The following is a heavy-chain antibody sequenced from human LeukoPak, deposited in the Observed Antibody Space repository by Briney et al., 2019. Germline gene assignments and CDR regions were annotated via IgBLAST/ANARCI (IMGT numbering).Heavy chain of an antibody. CDR3: ARGRESSGYSYFQH. J-gene: IGHJ1*01. V-gene: IGHV3-7*04. CDR1: GFTFSTYW. D-gene: IGHD3-22*01. Sequence: GGSLRLSCAASGFTFSTYWMSWVRQAPGKGLEWVANIKEDGSEKSCVDSVKGRFTISRDNAKNSLFLQMNSLRAEDTAVYYCARGRESSGYSYFQHWGQGTLVTVSS. CDR2: IKEDGSEK.